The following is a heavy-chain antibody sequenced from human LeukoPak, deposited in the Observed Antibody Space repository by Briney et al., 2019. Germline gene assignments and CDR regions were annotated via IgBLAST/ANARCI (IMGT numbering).Heavy chain of an antibody. CDR2: INHSGST. Sequence: SETLSLTCAVYGGSFSGYYWSWIRQPPGKGLEWIGEINHSGSTNYNPSLKSRVTISVDTSKNQFSLKLGSVTAADTAVYYCARGSQWLWPDYWGQGTLVTVSS. J-gene: IGHJ4*02. V-gene: IGHV4-34*01. D-gene: IGHD3-22*01. CDR3: ARGSQWLWPDY. CDR1: GGSFSGYY.